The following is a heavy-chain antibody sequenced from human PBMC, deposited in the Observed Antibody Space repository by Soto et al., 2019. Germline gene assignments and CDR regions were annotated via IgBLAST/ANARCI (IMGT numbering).Heavy chain of an antibody. CDR2: ISYDGSNK. CDR1: GFTFSSYG. J-gene: IGHJ4*02. CDR3: AKDSGSSGWYWSATLDS. Sequence: QVQLVESGGGVVQPGRSLRLSCAASGFTFSSYGMHWVRQAPGKWLAWVAVISYDGSNKYYADSVKGRFTISRDNSKNTLYLLMNSLGAEDTAVYSCAKDSGSSGWYWSATLDSWGQGTLGTFSS. V-gene: IGHV3-30*18. D-gene: IGHD6-13*01.